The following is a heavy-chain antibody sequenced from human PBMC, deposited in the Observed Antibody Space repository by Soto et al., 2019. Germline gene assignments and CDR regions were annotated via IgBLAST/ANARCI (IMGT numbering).Heavy chain of an antibody. CDR1: GFTFSSYA. J-gene: IGHJ5*02. CDR2: ISGSGGST. CDR3: AKDASRIAVARDWFDP. Sequence: GGSLRLSCAASGFTFSSYAMSWVRQAPGKGLEWVSAISGSGGSTYYADSVKGRFTISRDNSKNTLYLQMNSLRAEDTAVYYCAKDASRIAVARDWFDPWGQGTLVTVSS. D-gene: IGHD6-19*01. V-gene: IGHV3-23*01.